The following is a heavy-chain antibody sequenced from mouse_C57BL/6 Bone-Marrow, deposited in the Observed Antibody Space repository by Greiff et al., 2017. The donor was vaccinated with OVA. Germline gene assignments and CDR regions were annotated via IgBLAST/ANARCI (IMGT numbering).Heavy chain of an antibody. CDR3: TLGDYDPWFAY. V-gene: IGHV14-4*01. J-gene: IGHJ3*01. D-gene: IGHD2-4*01. CDR1: GFNIKDDY. Sequence: EVQLVESGAELVRPGASVKLSCTASGFNIKDDYMHWVKQRPEQGLEWIGWIDPENGDTEYASKFQGTATITGDAACNTAYRQRSGQTSEDTAVYYCTLGDYDPWFAYWGQGTLVTVSA. CDR2: IDPENGDT.